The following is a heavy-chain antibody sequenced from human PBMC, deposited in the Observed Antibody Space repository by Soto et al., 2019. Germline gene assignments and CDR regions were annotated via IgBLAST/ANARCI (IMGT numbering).Heavy chain of an antibody. CDR2: ISGSGGST. V-gene: IGHV3-23*01. Sequence: PGGSLRLSCAASGFTFSSYAMSWVRQAPGKGLEWVSAISGSGGSTYYADSVKGRFTISRDNSKNTLYLQMNSLRAEDTAVYYCAKVVVAASYYYYGMDVWGQGTTVTVSS. CDR3: AKVVVAASYYYYGMDV. D-gene: IGHD2-15*01. J-gene: IGHJ6*02. CDR1: GFTFSSYA.